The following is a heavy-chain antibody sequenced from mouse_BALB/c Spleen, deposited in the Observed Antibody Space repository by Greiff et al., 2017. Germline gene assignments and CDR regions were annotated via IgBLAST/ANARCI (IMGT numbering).Heavy chain of an antibody. CDR2: IYPGDGDT. CDR3: ARSYGPRVFAY. CDR1: GYTFTSYW. D-gene: IGHD1-1*02. V-gene: IGHV1-87*01. Sequence: VQLQESGAELARPGASVKLSCKASGYTFTSYWLQWVKQRPGQGLEWIGAIYPGDGDTRYTQKFKGKATLTADKSSSTAYMQLSSLASEDSAVYYCARSYGPRVFAYWGQGTLVTVSA. J-gene: IGHJ3*01.